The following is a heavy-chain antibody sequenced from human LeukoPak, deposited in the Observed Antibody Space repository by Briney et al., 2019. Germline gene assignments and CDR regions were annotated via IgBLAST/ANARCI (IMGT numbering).Heavy chain of an antibody. D-gene: IGHD6-6*01. Sequence: GGSLRLSCAASGFTFINYAMTWVRQAPGKGLEWVSSISGSGGSTYYADFVKGRFTISRDNSRNTLYLQMNSLRAEDTALYYCAKDLIPGRPYPLHVDFWGLGTPVTVSS. CDR3: AKDLIPGRPYPLHVDF. CDR2: ISGSGGST. V-gene: IGHV3-23*01. J-gene: IGHJ4*02. CDR1: GFTFINYA.